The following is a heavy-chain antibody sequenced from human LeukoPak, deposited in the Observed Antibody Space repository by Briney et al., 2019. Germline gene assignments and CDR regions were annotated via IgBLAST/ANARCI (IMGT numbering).Heavy chain of an antibody. CDR1: GFTFDDYA. D-gene: IGHD3-10*01. CDR3: AKDPWFGDTYGMDV. V-gene: IGHV3-9*01. CDR2: ISWNSGSI. Sequence: GGSLRLSCAASGFTFDDYAMHWVRQAPGKGLEWVSGISWNSGSIGYADSVKGRFTISRDNAKNSLYLQMNSLRAEDTAVYYCAKDPWFGDTYGMDVWGQGTTVTVSS. J-gene: IGHJ6*02.